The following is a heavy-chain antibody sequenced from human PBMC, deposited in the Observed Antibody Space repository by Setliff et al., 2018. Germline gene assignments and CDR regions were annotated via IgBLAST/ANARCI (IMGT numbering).Heavy chain of an antibody. Sequence: SETLSLTCTVSGGSISGASIRSYYWSWIRQPPGKGLEFIGYVYYSGTTNYGPSLKSRVTISVDTSKNQFSLKLSSVTAADTAIYYCARGGTYRYFDYWGQGALVTVSS. CDR2: VYYSGTT. CDR1: GGSISGASIRSYY. CDR3: ARGGTYRYFDY. V-gene: IGHV4-61*01. J-gene: IGHJ4*02.